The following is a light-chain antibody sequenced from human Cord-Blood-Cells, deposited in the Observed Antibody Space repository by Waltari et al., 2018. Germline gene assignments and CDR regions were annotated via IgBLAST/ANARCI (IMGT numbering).Light chain of an antibody. CDR3: NSRDSSCNHVV. CDR2: GKN. CDR1: SPQNLY. Sequence: SSELTQDLAVSVALGQSVRITCQGDSPQNLYASLYQQKPEQAPVVVIVGKNSRPSGIPDQFSGSSSGNTASLTITGAQAEDEADYYCNSRDSSCNHVVFGGGTKLTVL. V-gene: IGLV3-19*01. J-gene: IGLJ2*01.